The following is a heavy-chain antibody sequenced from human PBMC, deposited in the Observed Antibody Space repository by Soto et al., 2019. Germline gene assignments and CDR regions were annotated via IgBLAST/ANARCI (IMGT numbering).Heavy chain of an antibody. CDR2: INHSGGKT. V-gene: IGHV3-23*01. J-gene: IGHJ4*02. CDR1: GFAFSSYA. CDR3: AKAPPLPATAISRPFDS. Sequence: EVQLLESGGGLVQPGTSLRLSCAASGFAFSSYAMGWVRQAPGKGLEWVSTINHSGGKTYYADSVRGRFTISRDNSKNTVDLQMNNLRADDTAVYYCAKAPPLPATAISRPFDSWGQGALVTVSS. D-gene: IGHD2-2*02.